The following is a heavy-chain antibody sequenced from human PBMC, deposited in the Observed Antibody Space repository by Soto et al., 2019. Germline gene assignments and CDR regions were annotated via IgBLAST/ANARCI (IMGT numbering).Heavy chain of an antibody. J-gene: IGHJ4*02. CDR3: ALNYYDSGGSPFDY. Sequence: ASVKVSCKASGYTFTSYYMHWVRQAPGQGLEWMGWINPNSGGTNYAQKFQGWVTMTRDTSISTAYMELSRLRSDDTAVYYCALNYYDSGGSPFDYWGQGTLVTVSS. V-gene: IGHV1-2*04. CDR1: GYTFTSYY. CDR2: INPNSGGT. D-gene: IGHD3-22*01.